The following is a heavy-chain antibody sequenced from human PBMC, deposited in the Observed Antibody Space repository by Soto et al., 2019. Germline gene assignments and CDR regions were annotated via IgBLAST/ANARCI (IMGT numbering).Heavy chain of an antibody. CDR3: ARRRGLYTVTTT. D-gene: IGHD4-17*01. J-gene: IGHJ5*02. CDR2: INHSGST. Sequence: TLSLTYAVYGGSFSGYYWSWIRQPPGKGLEWIGEINHSGSTNYNPSLKSRVTISVDTSKNQFSLKLSSVTAADTAVYYCARRRGLYTVTTTWGQGTLVTVSS. V-gene: IGHV4-34*01. CDR1: GGSFSGYY.